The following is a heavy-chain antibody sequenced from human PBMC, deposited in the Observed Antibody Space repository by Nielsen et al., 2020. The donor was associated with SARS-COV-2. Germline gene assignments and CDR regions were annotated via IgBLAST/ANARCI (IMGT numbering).Heavy chain of an antibody. CDR1: GFTFSNAW. Sequence: GESLKISCAASGFTFSNAWMSWVRQAPGKGLEWVANIKQDGSEKYYVDSVKGRFTISRDNAKNSLYLQMNSLRAEDTAVYYCARDWWELLPGGYFDLWGRGTLVTVSS. CDR2: IKQDGSEK. CDR3: ARDWWELLPGGYFDL. V-gene: IGHV3-7*03. J-gene: IGHJ2*01. D-gene: IGHD1-26*01.